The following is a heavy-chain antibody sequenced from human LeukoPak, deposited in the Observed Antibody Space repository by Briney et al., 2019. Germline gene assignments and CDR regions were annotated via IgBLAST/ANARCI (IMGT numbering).Heavy chain of an antibody. CDR3: AKFPYTSSWYVFDY. CDR2: INSDGSST. D-gene: IGHD6-13*01. V-gene: IGHV3-74*01. CDR1: GFTFSNYW. J-gene: IGHJ4*02. Sequence: GGSLRLSCAASGFTFSNYWMHWVRQAPGKGLAWVSRINSDGSSTIYADSVKGRFTISRHNAKNTLYLQMNSLRAEDTAVYYCAKFPYTSSWYVFDYWGQGTLVTVSS.